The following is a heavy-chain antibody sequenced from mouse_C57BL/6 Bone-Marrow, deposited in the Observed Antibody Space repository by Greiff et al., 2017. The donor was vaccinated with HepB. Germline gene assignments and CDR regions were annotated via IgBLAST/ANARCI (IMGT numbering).Heavy chain of an antibody. V-gene: IGHV1-54*01. CDR1: GYAFTNYL. CDR3: ERYHYGYGY. J-gene: IGHJ2*01. D-gene: IGHD2-2*01. Sequence: VQRVESGAELVRPGTSVKVSCKASGYAFTNYLIEWVKQRPGQGLEWIGVINPGSGGTNYNEKFKGKATLTADKSSSTAYMQLSSLTSEDSAVYYCERYHYGYGYWGQGTTLTVSS. CDR2: INPGSGGT.